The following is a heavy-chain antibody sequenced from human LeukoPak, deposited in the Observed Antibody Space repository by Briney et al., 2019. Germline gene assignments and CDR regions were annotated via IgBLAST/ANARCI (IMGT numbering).Heavy chain of an antibody. D-gene: IGHD3-22*01. CDR1: GFTFWNDA. V-gene: IGHV3-23*01. J-gene: IGHJ2*01. CDR2: ICGGGATT. Sequence: GGSLRLSCAASGFTFWNDAMSWVRQAPGEGLEWVSAICGGGATTYYADSVKGRFTISRDNSKNTLYLEMSSLRAEDTAVYYCAKSGDYYDSGRRYFDLWGRGTLVTVSS. CDR3: AKSGDYYDSGRRYFDL.